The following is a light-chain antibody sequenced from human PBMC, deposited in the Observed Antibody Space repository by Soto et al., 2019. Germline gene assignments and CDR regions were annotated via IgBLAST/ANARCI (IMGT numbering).Light chain of an antibody. CDR3: YSYAGRSTSV. Sequence: QSALTQPASVSGSPGQSITISCTGTSSDDGSYNLVSWYQQYSGKAPKLMIYEDDERPSGVSNRFSGSKSGNTASPTISGLQAEDEADYYCYSYAGRSTSVFGGGTKLTVL. V-gene: IGLV2-23*01. CDR1: SSDDGSYNL. CDR2: EDD. J-gene: IGLJ2*01.